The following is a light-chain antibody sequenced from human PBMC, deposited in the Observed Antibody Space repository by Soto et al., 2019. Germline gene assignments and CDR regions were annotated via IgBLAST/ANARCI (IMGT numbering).Light chain of an antibody. CDR3: SSYTSINSYV. CDR2: YVS. J-gene: IGLJ1*01. Sequence: QSVLTQPASVSGSPGQSITISCTGTSSDVGSYNLVSWYQQHPGKAPKLTIYYVSHRPSGVSNRFSGSKSGNTASLTISGLQAEDEADYYCSSYTSINSYVFGTGTKVTVL. CDR1: SSDVGSYNL. V-gene: IGLV2-14*02.